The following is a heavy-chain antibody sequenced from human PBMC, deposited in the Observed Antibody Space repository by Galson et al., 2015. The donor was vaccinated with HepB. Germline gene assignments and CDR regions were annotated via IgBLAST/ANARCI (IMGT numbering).Heavy chain of an antibody. CDR2: IIPILGIA. J-gene: IGHJ4*02. D-gene: IGHD5-12*01. CDR1: GYTFTSYG. Sequence: SVKVSCKASGYTFTSYGISWVRQAPGQGLEWMGRIIPILGIANYAQKFQGRVTITADKSTSTAYMELSSLRSEDTAVYYCARHRGVATAAFPFDYWGQGTLVTVSS. V-gene: IGHV1-69*04. CDR3: ARHRGVATAAFPFDY.